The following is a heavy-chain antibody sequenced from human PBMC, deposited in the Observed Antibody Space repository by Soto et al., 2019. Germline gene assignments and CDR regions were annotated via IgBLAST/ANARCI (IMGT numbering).Heavy chain of an antibody. Sequence: GGSLRLSCAASGFTFSSYGMHWVRQAPGKGLEWVAVIWYDGSNKYYADSVKGRFTISRDNSKNTAYLQMNSLKTEDTAVYYCTRYGYSSSWYVPQSAAEWFDPWGQGTLVTVSS. D-gene: IGHD6-13*01. CDR3: TRYGYSSSWYVPQSAAEWFDP. J-gene: IGHJ5*02. CDR2: IWYDGSNK. V-gene: IGHV3-33*01. CDR1: GFTFSSYG.